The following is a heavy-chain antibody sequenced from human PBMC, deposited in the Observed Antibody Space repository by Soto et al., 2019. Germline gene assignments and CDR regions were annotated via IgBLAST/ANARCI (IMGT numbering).Heavy chain of an antibody. CDR2: IVVGSGNT. J-gene: IGHJ6*02. CDR1: GFTFTSSA. V-gene: IGHV1-58*01. CDR3: AAPRYSSGWFYYYGMDV. Sequence: SVKVSCKASGFTFTSSAVQWVRQARGQRLEWIGWIVVGSGNTNYAQKFQERVTITRDMSTSTAYMELSSLRSEDTAVYYCAAPRYSSGWFYYYGMDVWGQGTTVTVSS. D-gene: IGHD6-19*01.